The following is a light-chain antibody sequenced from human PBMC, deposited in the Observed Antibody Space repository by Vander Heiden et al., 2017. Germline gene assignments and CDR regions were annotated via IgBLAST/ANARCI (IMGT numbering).Light chain of an antibody. CDR3: QAWDSSSDLEV. J-gene: IGLJ1*01. V-gene: IGLV3-1*01. Sequence: SYALTQPPSVSVSPGHTASMTRSGEKMGDKCACGDQQKPGQSPVLVIYQDSKRPSGIPERFSGSNSGNTATLTISGTQAMDEADYYWQAWDSSSDLEVFGTGTKVTVL. CDR2: QDS. CDR1: KMGDKC.